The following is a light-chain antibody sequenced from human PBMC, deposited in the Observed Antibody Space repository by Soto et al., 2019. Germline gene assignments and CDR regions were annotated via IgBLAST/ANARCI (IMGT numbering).Light chain of an antibody. Sequence: DIQMTQSPSSLSASVGDRVTITCRAGQTVTDYLNWYQHKPGKAPKLLIYSASSLESGVPSRFSGSGSGTEFTLTISSLQPDDFATYYCQQYNSYPWTFGQGTKVDIK. CDR1: QTVTDY. CDR2: SAS. J-gene: IGKJ1*01. CDR3: QQYNSYPWT. V-gene: IGKV1-5*01.